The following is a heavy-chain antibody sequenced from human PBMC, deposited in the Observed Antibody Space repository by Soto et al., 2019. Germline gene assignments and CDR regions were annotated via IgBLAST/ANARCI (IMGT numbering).Heavy chain of an antibody. CDR1: GGSISSSSYY. D-gene: IGHD3-10*01. CDR3: ARRPWFGELGNWFDP. CDR2: IYYSGST. V-gene: IGHV4-39*01. Sequence: SETLSLTCTVSGGSISSSSYYWGWIRQPPGKGLEWIGSIYYSGSTYYNPSLKSRVTISVDTSKNQFSLKLSSVTAADTAVYYCARRPWFGELGNWFDPWGQGTLVTVSS. J-gene: IGHJ5*02.